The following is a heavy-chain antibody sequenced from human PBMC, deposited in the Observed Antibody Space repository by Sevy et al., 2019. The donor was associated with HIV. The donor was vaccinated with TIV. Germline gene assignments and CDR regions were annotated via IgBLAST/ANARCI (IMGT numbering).Heavy chain of an antibody. Sequence: GGSLRLSCAASGFTFNNYAMNWVRQAPGKGLEWVAFISYDGTNKYYADSVKGRFTISRDNSKNTLSLQMNSLRVEDEAVYYCARDEDRYYFGSGSPRFDYWGQGTLVTVSS. CDR2: ISYDGTNK. CDR1: GFTFNNYA. J-gene: IGHJ4*02. CDR3: ARDEDRYYFGSGSPRFDY. V-gene: IGHV3-30-3*01. D-gene: IGHD3-10*01.